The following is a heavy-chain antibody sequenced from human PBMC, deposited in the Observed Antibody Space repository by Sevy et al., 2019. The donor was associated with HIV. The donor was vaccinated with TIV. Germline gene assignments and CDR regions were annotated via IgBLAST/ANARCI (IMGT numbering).Heavy chain of an antibody. Sequence: ASVKVSCKASGYTFTTYRITWVRQAPGQGLESLGRISAHNGGTDYPQKFQGRVTMITDTSTSTAYMELRSLRSDDTAIYYCARAYCSGGRCYSLAYWGQGTLVTVSS. CDR3: ARAYCSGGRCYSLAY. CDR1: GYTFTTYR. J-gene: IGHJ4*02. D-gene: IGHD2-15*01. V-gene: IGHV1-18*01. CDR2: ISAHNGGT.